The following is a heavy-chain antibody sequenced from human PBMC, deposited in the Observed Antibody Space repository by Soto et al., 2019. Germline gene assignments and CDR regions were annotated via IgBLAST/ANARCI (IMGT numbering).Heavy chain of an antibody. CDR2: ISGSGAST. J-gene: IGHJ4*02. Sequence: GGSLRLSCAASGFTFSSSAMSWVRQAPGKGLEWVSVISGSGASTYYADSVKGRFTISRDNSKNTVHLQMKSLRAEDTAIYYCAKETDYRYIDYWGQGTLVTVSS. V-gene: IGHV3-23*01. CDR3: AKETDYRYIDY. CDR1: GFTFSSSA. D-gene: IGHD4-17*01.